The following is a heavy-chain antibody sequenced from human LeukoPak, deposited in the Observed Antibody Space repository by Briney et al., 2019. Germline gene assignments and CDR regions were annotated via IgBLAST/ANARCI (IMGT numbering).Heavy chain of an antibody. CDR3: ARLIVVGATPGGFDY. CDR1: GGSISSHY. J-gene: IGHJ4*02. CDR2: IYYSGST. D-gene: IGHD1-26*01. Sequence: SDTLSLTCTVSGGSISSHYWSWIRQPPGKGLESIGYIYYSGSTNYNPSLKSRVTISVDTSKNQFSLKLSSVTAADTAVYYCARLIVVGATPGGFDYWGQGTLVTVSS. V-gene: IGHV4-59*07.